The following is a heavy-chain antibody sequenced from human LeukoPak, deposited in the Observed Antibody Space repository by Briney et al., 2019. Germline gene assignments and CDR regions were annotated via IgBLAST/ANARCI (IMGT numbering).Heavy chain of an antibody. CDR3: ARSQWDGENWFDP. Sequence: SETLSLTCTVSGGSISSYYWSWIRQPPGKGLEWIGYIYYSGSTNYNPSLKSRVTISVDTSKNQFSLKLSSVTAADTAVYYCARSQWDGENWFDPWGQGTLVTVSS. D-gene: IGHD2-21*01. CDR1: GGSISSYY. V-gene: IGHV4-59*01. CDR2: IYYSGST. J-gene: IGHJ5*02.